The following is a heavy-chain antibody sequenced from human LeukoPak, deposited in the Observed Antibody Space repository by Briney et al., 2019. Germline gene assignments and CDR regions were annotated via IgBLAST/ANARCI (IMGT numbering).Heavy chain of an antibody. V-gene: IGHV3-23*01. Sequence: GGSLRLSCEASGVTLSSYAMSWARQAPGKGLEWVSGISSSGSGGNTYYADSVKGRFTISRDNSKNTLYLQMNSLRAEDTAVYYCAKDLSSGYFYFDYWGQGTLVTVSS. CDR3: AKDLSSGYFYFDY. CDR2: ISSSGSGGNT. CDR1: GVTLSSYA. D-gene: IGHD3-22*01. J-gene: IGHJ4*02.